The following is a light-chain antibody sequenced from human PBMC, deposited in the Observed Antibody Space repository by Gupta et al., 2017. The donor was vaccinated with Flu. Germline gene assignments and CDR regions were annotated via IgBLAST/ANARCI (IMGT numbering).Light chain of an antibody. J-gene: IGLJ1*01. CDR1: NIGSKS. V-gene: IGLV3-21*02. CDR3: QVWDSSSDHYV. CDR2: DDS. Sequence: SYVLTQPPSVSVAPGQTARITCGGNNIGSKSVHWYQQKPGQAPVLFVYDDSDRPSGIPERFSGSNSGTTATLTISRVEAGEEADYYCQVWDSSSDHYVFGTGTKVTVL.